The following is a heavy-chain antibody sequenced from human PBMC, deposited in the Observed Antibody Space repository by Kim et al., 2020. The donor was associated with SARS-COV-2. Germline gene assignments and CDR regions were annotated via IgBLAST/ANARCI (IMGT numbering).Heavy chain of an antibody. D-gene: IGHD1-26*01. CDR1: GDSVSSTSAG. V-gene: IGHV6-1*01. J-gene: IGHJ6*02. Sequence: SQTLSLTCAISGDSVSSTSAGWNWIRQSPSRGLEWLGRTYYRSRWYNEYAVSVKSRIIVDPDTSKNQFSLQLNSVTPEDTAIYYCARGGNYAMNVWGQGTTVTVSS. CDR3: ARGGNYAMNV. CDR2: TYYRSRWYN.